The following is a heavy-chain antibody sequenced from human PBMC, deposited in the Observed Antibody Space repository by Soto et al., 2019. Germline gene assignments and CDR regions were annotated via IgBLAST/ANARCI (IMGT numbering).Heavy chain of an antibody. D-gene: IGHD6-13*01. CDR1: GSSMRNYF. J-gene: IGHJ4*02. CDR2: IHYSGTT. Sequence: KPSETLSLTCTVTGSSMRNYFWTWIRLPPGKGLEWIGYIHYSGTTSFFPSYNPSLRSRVTISEDTSKNQFSLKLLSVTTADTAVYFCAAGEASSRNLAPYYLDFWGQGTLVTVSS. CDR3: AAGEASSRNLAPYYLDF. V-gene: IGHV4-59*01.